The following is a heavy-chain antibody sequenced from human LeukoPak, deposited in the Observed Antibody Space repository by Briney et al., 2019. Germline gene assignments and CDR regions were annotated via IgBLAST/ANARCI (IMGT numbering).Heavy chain of an antibody. V-gene: IGHV1-8*03. CDR1: RYTFTSYD. Sequence: SVKVSCKASRYTFTSYDINWVRQATGQGREWMGWMNPNSGNTGYAQKFQGRVTITRNTSISTAYMELSSLRSKDTAVYYCASSQTGDAFDIWGQGTMVTVSS. CDR3: ASSQTGDAFDI. J-gene: IGHJ3*02. CDR2: MNPNSGNT.